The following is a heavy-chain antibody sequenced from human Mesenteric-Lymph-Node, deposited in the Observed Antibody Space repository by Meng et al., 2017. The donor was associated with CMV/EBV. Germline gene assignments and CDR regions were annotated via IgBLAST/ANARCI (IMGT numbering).Heavy chain of an antibody. Sequence: GESLKISCAASGFTFSSYSMNWVRQAPGKGLEWVSSISSSSSYIYYADSVKGRFTISRDNAKNSLYLQMNSLRAEDTAVYYCAKDLRFLEWLSYYGMDVWGQGTTVTVSS. V-gene: IGHV3-21*01. CDR1: GFTFSSYS. CDR3: AKDLRFLEWLSYYGMDV. J-gene: IGHJ6*02. D-gene: IGHD3-3*01. CDR2: ISSSSSYI.